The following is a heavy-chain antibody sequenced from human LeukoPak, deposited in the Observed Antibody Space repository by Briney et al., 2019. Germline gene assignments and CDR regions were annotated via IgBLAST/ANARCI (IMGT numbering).Heavy chain of an antibody. V-gene: IGHV4-30-4*01. J-gene: IGHJ4*02. CDR2: IYYSGST. CDR3: ARVIPGYPPWGYFDY. D-gene: IGHD3-9*01. Sequence: SETLSLTCTVPGGSISSGDYYWSWIRQPPGKGLEWIGYIYYSGSTYYNPSLKSRVTISVDTSKNQFSLKLSSVTAADTAVYYCARVIPGYPPWGYFDYWGQGTLVTVSP. CDR1: GGSISSGDYY.